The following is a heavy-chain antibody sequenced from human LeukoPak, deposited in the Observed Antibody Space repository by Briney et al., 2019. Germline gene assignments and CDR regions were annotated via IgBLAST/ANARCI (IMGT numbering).Heavy chain of an antibody. Sequence: PSETLSLTCTVFGGSFSGNYCNWIRQSPGKGLEWIGEINHSGSTNYNPSLKSRVTMSVHTSRSQFSLKLSSVTAADTAVYYCARGMVSPDAFDIWGQGTMVTVSS. J-gene: IGHJ3*02. V-gene: IGHV4-34*01. CDR2: INHSGST. CDR3: ARGMVSPDAFDI. D-gene: IGHD2-8*01. CDR1: GGSFSGNY.